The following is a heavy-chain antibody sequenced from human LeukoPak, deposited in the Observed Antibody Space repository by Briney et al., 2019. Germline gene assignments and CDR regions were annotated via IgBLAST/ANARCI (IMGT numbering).Heavy chain of an antibody. J-gene: IGHJ4*02. CDR3: ARADDQDFDH. CDR1: GFTFSNSF. CDR2: IDSGAGNA. D-gene: IGHD3-3*01. V-gene: IGHV1-46*01. Sequence: ASVKVSCKTSGFTFSNSFIHWVRQGPGQGLEWMGIIDSGAGNATYAQNFQGRLSLTRDTSTTTVYMELTSLTSDDTALYFCARADDQDFDHWGQGTLVIVSS.